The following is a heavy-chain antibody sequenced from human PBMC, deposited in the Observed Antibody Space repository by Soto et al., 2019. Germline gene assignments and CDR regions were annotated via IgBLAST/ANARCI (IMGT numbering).Heavy chain of an antibody. CDR1: GGSFSGYY. CDR3: ARDHPYCSGGSCYYYYYYYMDV. V-gene: IGHV4-34*01. J-gene: IGHJ6*03. Sequence: PSETLSLTCAVYGGSFSGYYWSWIRQPPGKGLEWIGEINHSGSTNYNPSLKSRVTISVDTSKNQFSLKLSSVTAADTAVYYCARDHPYCSGGSCYYYYYYYMDVWGKGTTVTVS. D-gene: IGHD2-15*01. CDR2: INHSGST.